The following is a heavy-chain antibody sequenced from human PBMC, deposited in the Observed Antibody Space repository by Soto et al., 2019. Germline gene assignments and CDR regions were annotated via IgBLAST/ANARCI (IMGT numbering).Heavy chain of an antibody. CDR2: IYYSGST. D-gene: IGHD5-18*01. CDR1: GGSISSSSYY. V-gene: IGHV4-39*01. CDR3: ARQSQGYSYGYVIEYFDY. Sequence: SETLSLTCTVSGGSISSSSYYWGWIRQPPGKGLEWIGSIYYSGSTYYNPSLKSRVTISVDTSKNQFSLKLSSVTAADTAVYYCARQSQGYSYGYVIEYFDYWGQGTLPTVST. J-gene: IGHJ4*02.